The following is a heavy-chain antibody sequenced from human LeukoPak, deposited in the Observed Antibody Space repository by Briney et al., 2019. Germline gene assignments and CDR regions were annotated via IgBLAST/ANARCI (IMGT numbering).Heavy chain of an antibody. D-gene: IGHD3-10*01. J-gene: IGHJ3*02. Sequence: PGGSLRLSCAASGFSFSFYSMNWVRQAPGKGLEWIGNIFYSGSTYYSPSLKSRVTISLDTSRNQFSLKLDSVTAADTAVYYCAKSNGYGLVDIWGQGTMVTVSS. CDR3: AKSNGYGLVDI. V-gene: IGHV4-34*12. CDR2: IFYSGST. CDR1: GFSFSFYS.